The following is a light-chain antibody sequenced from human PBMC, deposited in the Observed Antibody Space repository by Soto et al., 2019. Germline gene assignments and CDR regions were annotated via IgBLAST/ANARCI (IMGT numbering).Light chain of an antibody. V-gene: IGLV7-46*01. CDR1: TGAVTSDHF. Sequence: QAVVTQEPSLTVSPGGTVTLTCGSSTGAVTSDHFPFWFQQRPGKAPRTLIYDTSNKQSWTPARFSGSLLGGKAALTLSGAQPEDEADYYCLLSYNGGRVFGGGTQLTVL. J-gene: IGLJ7*01. CDR2: DTS. CDR3: LLSYNGGRV.